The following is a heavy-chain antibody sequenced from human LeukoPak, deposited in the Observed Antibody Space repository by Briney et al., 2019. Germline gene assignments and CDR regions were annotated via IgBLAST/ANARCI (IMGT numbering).Heavy chain of an antibody. Sequence: GGSLRLSCAASGFTFSSYEMNWVRQAPGKGLEWISYIRHSGSTIYYADSVKGRFTISRDNAENSLYLQMNSLRAEDSATYYCARGVYSYGQEAFDIWGQGTMVTVSS. V-gene: IGHV3-48*03. CDR1: GFTFSSYE. CDR3: ARGVYSYGQEAFDI. J-gene: IGHJ3*02. CDR2: IRHSGSTI. D-gene: IGHD5-18*01.